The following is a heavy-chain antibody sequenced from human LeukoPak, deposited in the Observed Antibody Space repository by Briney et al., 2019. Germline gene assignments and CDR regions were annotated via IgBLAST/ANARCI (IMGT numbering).Heavy chain of an antibody. J-gene: IGHJ4*02. CDR3: ARYGDSSGYSLDY. CDR2: INHSGST. D-gene: IGHD3-22*01. Sequence: PSETLSLTCAVYGGSFSGYYWSWIRQPPGKGLEWIGEINHSGSTNYNPSLKSRVTISVDTSKNQFSLKLSSVTAADTAVYYCARYGDSSGYSLDYWGQGTLVTVSS. V-gene: IGHV4-34*01. CDR1: GGSFSGYY.